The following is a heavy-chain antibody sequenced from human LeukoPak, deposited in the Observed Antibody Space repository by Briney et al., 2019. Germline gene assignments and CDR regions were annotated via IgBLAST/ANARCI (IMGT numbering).Heavy chain of an antibody. Sequence: SETLSLACTVSGGSVSSYYWSWIRQPRGKGLEWIGYIYYSGSTNYNPSLKSRVTISVDTSKNQFSLKLSSVTAADTAVYYCARVGYYYDSRALDYWGQGTLVTVSS. J-gene: IGHJ4*02. D-gene: IGHD3-22*01. CDR2: IYYSGST. V-gene: IGHV4-59*02. CDR3: ARVGYYYDSRALDY. CDR1: GGSVSSYY.